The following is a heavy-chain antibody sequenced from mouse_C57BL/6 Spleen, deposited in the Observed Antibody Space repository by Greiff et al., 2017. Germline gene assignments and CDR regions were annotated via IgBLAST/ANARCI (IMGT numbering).Heavy chain of an antibody. CDR1: GYSITSGYD. CDR2: ISYSGST. J-gene: IGHJ1*03. D-gene: IGHD1-1*01. V-gene: IGHV3-1*01. Sequence: DVKLQESGPGMVKPSQSLSLTCTVTGYSITSGYDWHWIRHFPGNKLEWMGYISYSGSTNYNPSLKSRISITHDTSKNHFFLKLNSVTTEDTATYYCARPYGSSSYWYFDVWGTGTTVTVSS. CDR3: ARPYGSSSYWYFDV.